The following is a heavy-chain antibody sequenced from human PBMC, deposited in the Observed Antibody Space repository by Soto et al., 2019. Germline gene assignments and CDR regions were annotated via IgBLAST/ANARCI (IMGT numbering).Heavy chain of an antibody. CDR3: ARAGGDYYDSSGYYGY. CDR2: IYYSGST. CDR1: GGSVSSGSYY. V-gene: IGHV4-61*01. Sequence: PSETLSLTCTVSGGSVSSGSYYWSWIRQPPGEGLEWIGYIYYSGSTNYNPSLKSRVTISVDTSKNQFSLKLSSVTAADTAVYYCARAGGDYYDSSGYYGYWGQGTLVTVSS. J-gene: IGHJ4*02. D-gene: IGHD3-22*01.